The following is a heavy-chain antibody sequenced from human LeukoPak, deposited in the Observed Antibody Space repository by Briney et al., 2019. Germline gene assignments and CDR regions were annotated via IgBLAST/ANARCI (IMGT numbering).Heavy chain of an antibody. CDR2: INTSGGNT. CDR3: AREMTTVTRGEYYFDY. Sequence: GGSLRLSCAASGFTFSSYAMTWVRQAPGKGLEWVSVINTSGGNTDYADPVKGRFTISRDNSKNTLYLQMNSLRAEDTAVYYCAREMTTVTRGEYYFDYWGQGTLVTVSS. CDR1: GFTFSSYA. J-gene: IGHJ4*02. D-gene: IGHD4-17*01. V-gene: IGHV3-23*01.